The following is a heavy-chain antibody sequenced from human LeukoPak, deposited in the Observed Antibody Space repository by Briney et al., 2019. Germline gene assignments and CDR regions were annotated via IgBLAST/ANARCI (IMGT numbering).Heavy chain of an antibody. J-gene: IGHJ4*02. D-gene: IGHD3-10*01. Sequence: ASVKVPCKASGYTFTGYYMHWVRQAPGQGLEWMGWINPNSGGTNYAQKFQGRVTMTRDTSISTAYMELSRLRSDDTAVYYCARGQPDYYGSGSYYAYWGQGTLVTVSS. V-gene: IGHV1-2*02. CDR2: INPNSGGT. CDR3: ARGQPDYYGSGSYYAY. CDR1: GYTFTGYY.